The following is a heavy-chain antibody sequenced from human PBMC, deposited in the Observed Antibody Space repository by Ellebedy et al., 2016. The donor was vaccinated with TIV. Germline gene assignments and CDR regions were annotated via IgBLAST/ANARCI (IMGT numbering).Heavy chain of an antibody. D-gene: IGHD5-12*01. V-gene: IGHV3-33*06. CDR2: IWYDGSNK. CDR1: GFTFSSYG. CDR3: VKTSRSNSGYDSPFDY. Sequence: PGGSLRLSCAASGFTFSSYGMHWVRQAPGKGLEWVAVIWYDGSNKYYADSVKGRFTISRDNSKYTLNLQMNSLRAEDTAVYFCVKTSRSNSGYDSPFDYWGQGALVGVSS. J-gene: IGHJ4*02.